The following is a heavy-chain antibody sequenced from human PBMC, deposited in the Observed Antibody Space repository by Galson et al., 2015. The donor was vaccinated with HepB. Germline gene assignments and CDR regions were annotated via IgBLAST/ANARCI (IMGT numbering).Heavy chain of an antibody. V-gene: IGHV1-18*01. CDR2: ISAYNGNT. D-gene: IGHD6-6*01. J-gene: IGHJ6*03. CDR3: ARDGWLGQLQGKGYYYMDV. Sequence: SVKVSCKASGYTFTSYGISWVRQAPGQGLEWMGWISAYNGNTNYAQKLQGRVTMTTDTSTSTAYMELRSLRSDDTAVYYCARDGWLGQLQGKGYYYMDVWGKGTTVTVSS. CDR1: GYTFTSYG.